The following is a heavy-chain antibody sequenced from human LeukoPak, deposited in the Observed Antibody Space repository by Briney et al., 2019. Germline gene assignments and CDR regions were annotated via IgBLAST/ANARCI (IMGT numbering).Heavy chain of an antibody. CDR1: GGTFSSYA. Sequence: SVKVSCKASGGTFSSYAISWVRQAPGQGLEWMGRIIPILGIANYAQKFQGRVTITADKSTSTAYMELSSLRSEDMAVYYCASGSLGDGYGVGDYYQYMDAWGKGTTVTVSS. D-gene: IGHD5-24*01. V-gene: IGHV1-69*04. CDR2: IIPILGIA. J-gene: IGHJ6*03. CDR3: ASGSLGDGYGVGDYYQYMDA.